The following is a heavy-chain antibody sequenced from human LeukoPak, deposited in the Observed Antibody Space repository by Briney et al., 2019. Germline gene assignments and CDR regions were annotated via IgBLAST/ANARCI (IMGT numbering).Heavy chain of an antibody. CDR2: IYYSGST. CDR1: SGSISSGVYY. V-gene: IGHV4-31*03. Sequence: SQTLSLTCPVSSGSISSGVYYWSWIRQHPGKGLEWIGYIYYSGSTYYNPSLKSRVTMSVDTSKNQFSLELTSVTAADTAVYYCSREGPSGSYYSAYYGMDVWGQGTTVTVSS. J-gene: IGHJ6*02. CDR3: SREGPSGSYYSAYYGMDV. D-gene: IGHD3-10*01.